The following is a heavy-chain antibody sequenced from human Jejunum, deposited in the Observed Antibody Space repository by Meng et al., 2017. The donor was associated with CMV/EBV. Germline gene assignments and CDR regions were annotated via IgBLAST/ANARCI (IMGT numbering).Heavy chain of an antibody. D-gene: IGHD3-10*01. V-gene: IGHV3-23*01. CDR3: TKGDPIGSY. J-gene: IGHJ4*02. CDR1: GFTFSNYA. CDR2: IHSGAVYT. Sequence: RLSCAASGFTFSNYAMSWVRQTPGKGPEWVSFIHSGAVYTSYADSVRGRFTISRDNSKNTVYLQMNSLRDEDTAIYYCTKGDPIGSYWGQGTLVTVSS.